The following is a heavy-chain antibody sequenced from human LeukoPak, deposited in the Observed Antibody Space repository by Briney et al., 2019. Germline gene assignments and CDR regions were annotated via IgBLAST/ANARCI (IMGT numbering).Heavy chain of an antibody. J-gene: IGHJ4*02. V-gene: IGHV3-43*01. CDR3: AKASVTGRGFFES. Sequence: GGSLRLSCAASGFIFDDYTMQWVRQAPGKGLEWISLFNWDGSNTYYADSVKGRFTISRDNSKNSLFLQMNSLRMEDTALYYCAKASVTGRGFFESWGQGTLVTVSS. CDR1: GFIFDDYT. CDR2: FNWDGSNT. D-gene: IGHD6-19*01.